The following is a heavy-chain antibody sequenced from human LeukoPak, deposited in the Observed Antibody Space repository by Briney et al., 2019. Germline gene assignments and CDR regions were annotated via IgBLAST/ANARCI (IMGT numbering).Heavy chain of an antibody. V-gene: IGHV3-23*01. CDR1: GFTFSNYA. CDR2: ISDSGGST. CDR3: AKDRALHQFDY. J-gene: IGHJ4*02. Sequence: GGSLTLSCAASGFTFSNYAMNWVRQAPGEGLEWVSSISDSGGSTYYADSVKGRFTISRDNSKNTLFLQMNSLRAEDTAIYYCAKDRALHQFDYWGQGTLVTVSS.